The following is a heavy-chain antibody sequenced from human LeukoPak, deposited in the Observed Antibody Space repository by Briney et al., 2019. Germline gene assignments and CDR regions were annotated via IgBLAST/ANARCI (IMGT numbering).Heavy chain of an antibody. Sequence: PGGSLRLSCAASGFTFSSYGMHWVRQAPGKGLEWVAVISYDGSNKYYADSVKGRFTISRDNSKNTLYLQMNSLRAEDTAVYYCAKDAQTLRGYSGYEGVYWGQGTLVTVPS. V-gene: IGHV3-30*18. CDR2: ISYDGSNK. J-gene: IGHJ4*02. CDR1: GFTFSSYG. CDR3: AKDAQTLRGYSGYEGVY. D-gene: IGHD5-12*01.